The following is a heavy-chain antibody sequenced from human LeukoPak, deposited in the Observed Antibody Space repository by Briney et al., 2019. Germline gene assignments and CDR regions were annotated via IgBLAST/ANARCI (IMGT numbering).Heavy chain of an antibody. CDR2: INHSGST. J-gene: IGHJ6*02. D-gene: IGHD2-2*01. CDR1: GVSFSGYY. V-gene: IGHV4-34*01. Sequence: SETLSLTCAVYGVSFSGYYWSWIRQPPGKGLEWIGEINHSGSTNYNPSLKSRVTISVDTSKNQFSLKLSSVTAADTAVYYCARDCSSTSCSGIGMDVWGQGTTFTVSS. CDR3: ARDCSSTSCSGIGMDV.